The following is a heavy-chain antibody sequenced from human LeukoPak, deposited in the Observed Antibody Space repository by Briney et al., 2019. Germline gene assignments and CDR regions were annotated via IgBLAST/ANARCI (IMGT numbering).Heavy chain of an antibody. CDR3: ARIFYYGGNSEDSDY. J-gene: IGHJ4*02. CDR2: IYHSGST. D-gene: IGHD4-23*01. V-gene: IGHV4-30-2*01. Sequence: SQTLSLTCTVSGGSISSGGYYWSWIRQPPGKGLEWIGYIYHSGSTYYNPSLKSRITISVDTSKNQFSLKLSSVTAADTAVYYCARIFYYGGNSEDSDYWGQGTLVTVSS. CDR1: GGSISSGGYY.